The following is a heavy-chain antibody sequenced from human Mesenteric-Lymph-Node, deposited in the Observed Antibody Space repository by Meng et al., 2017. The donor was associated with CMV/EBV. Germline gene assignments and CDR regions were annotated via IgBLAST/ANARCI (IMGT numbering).Heavy chain of an antibody. CDR2: IVVGSGKT. CDR3: ARTAGCSSTSCYGGMDV. V-gene: IGHV1-58*01. J-gene: IGHJ6*02. Sequence: SVKVSCKASGFTFSTSAVQWVRQARGQRLEWLGWIVVGSGKTNYAQEFQERVTIARDMSTSTAYMELSRLRSDDTAVYYCARTAGCSSTSCYGGMDVWGQGTTVTVSS. D-gene: IGHD2-2*01. CDR1: GFTFSTSA.